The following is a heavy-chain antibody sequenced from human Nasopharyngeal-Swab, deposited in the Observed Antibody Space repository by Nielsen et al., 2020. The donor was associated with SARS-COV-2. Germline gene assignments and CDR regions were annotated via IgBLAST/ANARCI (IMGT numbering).Heavy chain of an antibody. V-gene: IGHV4-34*09. D-gene: IGHD3-22*01. Sequence: SETLSLTCAVYGGSFSGYYWSWIRQPPGKGLEWIGYIYYSGSTYYNPSLKSRVTISVDTSKNQFSLKLSSVTAADTAVYYCASSIVVVTNAFDIWGQGTMVTVSS. CDR2: IYYSGST. J-gene: IGHJ3*02. CDR1: GGSFSGYY. CDR3: ASSIVVVTNAFDI.